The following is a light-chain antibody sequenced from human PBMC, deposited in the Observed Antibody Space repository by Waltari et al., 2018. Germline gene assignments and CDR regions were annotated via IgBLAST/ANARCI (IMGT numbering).Light chain of an antibody. CDR1: SGSLASNY. V-gene: IGLV6-57*03. CDR2: EDN. CDR3: QSYDSSNHVV. Sequence: NFMLTQPHSLSESPGKTVTISCTRSSGSLASNYVQWYQQRPGSAPTTVIYEDNQSPVGVPYRCCCSIDSASNSASLTISGLKTEDEADYYCQSYDSSNHVVVGGCTKLTVL. J-gene: IGLJ2*01.